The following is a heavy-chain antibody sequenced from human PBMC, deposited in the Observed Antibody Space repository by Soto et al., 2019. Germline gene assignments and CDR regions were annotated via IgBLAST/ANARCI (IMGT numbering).Heavy chain of an antibody. V-gene: IGHV1-69*13. CDR1: GGNFCSYA. D-gene: IGHD3-22*01. J-gene: IGHJ6*02. CDR3: ARAPSPYYYDMGYYYYGMDV. CDR2: ISPTVGTA. Sequence: AAQVTCNASGGNFCSYASSWWRQAPGQRLEWMGGISPTVGTANYAQKFQGRVTITADESTRTAYMELSSLRSEDTAVYYCARAPSPYYYDMGYYYYGMDVWGQGNKVTVSS.